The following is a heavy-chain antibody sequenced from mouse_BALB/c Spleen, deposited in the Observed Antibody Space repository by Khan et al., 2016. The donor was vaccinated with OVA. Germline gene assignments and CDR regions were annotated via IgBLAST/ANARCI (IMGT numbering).Heavy chain of an antibody. CDR2: ISGDSNTI. CDR1: GVTFSSYG. D-gene: IGHD1-1*01. CDR3: ATSYFYGYYFDY. V-gene: IGHV5-17*02. Sequence: EVELVESGGGLVQPGGSRKLSCAASGVTFSSYGMHWVRQAPEKGLEWVAYISGDSNTIYYADTVKGRFTISRDNPKNTLFLQMTSLMSEDTARYYCATSYFYGYYFDYWGPGTTLTVSS. J-gene: IGHJ2*01.